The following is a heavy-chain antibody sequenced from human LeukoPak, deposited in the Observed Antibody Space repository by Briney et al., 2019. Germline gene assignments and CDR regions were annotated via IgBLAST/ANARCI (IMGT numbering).Heavy chain of an antibody. CDR1: GFTFSSYE. Sequence: GVSLRLSCAASGFTFSSYEMNWVRQAPGKGLEWVSYISSSGSTIYYADSVKGRFTISRDNAKNSLYLQMNSLRAEDTAVYYCASLEISAGYNWFDPWGQGTLVTVSS. V-gene: IGHV3-48*03. CDR3: ASLEISAGYNWFDP. J-gene: IGHJ5*02. D-gene: IGHD6-19*01. CDR2: ISSSGSTI.